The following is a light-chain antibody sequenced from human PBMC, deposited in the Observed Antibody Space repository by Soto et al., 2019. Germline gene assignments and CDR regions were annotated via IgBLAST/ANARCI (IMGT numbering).Light chain of an antibody. CDR3: TSYTRDTALV. Sequence: QSALAQPASVSGSPGQSITISCTGTSSDVGTYNYVSGYQHHPGKAPKLIIYEVSNRPSGISNRFSGSKSGSTASLTISGLQAEDEADYHCTSYTRDTALVFGTGTKVTVL. CDR1: SSDVGTYNY. V-gene: IGLV2-14*01. J-gene: IGLJ1*01. CDR2: EVS.